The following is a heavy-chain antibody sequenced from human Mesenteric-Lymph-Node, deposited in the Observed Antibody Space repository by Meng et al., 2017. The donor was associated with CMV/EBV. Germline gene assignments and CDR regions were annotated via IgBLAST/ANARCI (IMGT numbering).Heavy chain of an antibody. CDR3: ARGWEQDY. D-gene: IGHD1-26*01. CDR1: GFTFSSYV. Sequence: GESLKISCAASGFTFSSYVMHWVRQAPGKGLEWVAVISYDGSNKYYADSVKGRFTISRDNAKNSLYLQMNSLRAEDTAVYYCARGWEQDYWGQGTLVTVSS. J-gene: IGHJ4*02. V-gene: IGHV3-30*04. CDR2: ISYDGSNK.